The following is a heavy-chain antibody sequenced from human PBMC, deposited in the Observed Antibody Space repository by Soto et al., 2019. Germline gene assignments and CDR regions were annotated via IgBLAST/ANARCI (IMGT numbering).Heavy chain of an antibody. Sequence: SLTCAVYGGSFSDKYWSWIRQPPGKGLEWIGEINHSGSTNYNPSLKSRVTISVDTSKNRFSLKLSSVTAADTAVYYCASWDYWGQGTLVTVSS. CDR2: INHSGST. CDR3: ASWDY. V-gene: IGHV4-34*01. CDR1: GGSFSDKY. J-gene: IGHJ4*02.